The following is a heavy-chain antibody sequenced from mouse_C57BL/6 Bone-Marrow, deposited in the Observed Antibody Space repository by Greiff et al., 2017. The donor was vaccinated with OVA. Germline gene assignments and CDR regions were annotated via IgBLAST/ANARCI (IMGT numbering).Heavy chain of an antibody. CDR3: ARAYGRAMDY. Sequence: QVQLKQSGAELARPGALVKLSCKASGYTFTSYGISWVKQRTGQGLEWIGEIYPRSGNTYYNEKFKGKATLTADKSSSTAYMELRSLTSEDSAVYFCARAYGRAMDYWGQGTSVTVSS. J-gene: IGHJ4*01. V-gene: IGHV1-81*01. CDR1: GYTFTSYG. D-gene: IGHD2-1*01. CDR2: IYPRSGNT.